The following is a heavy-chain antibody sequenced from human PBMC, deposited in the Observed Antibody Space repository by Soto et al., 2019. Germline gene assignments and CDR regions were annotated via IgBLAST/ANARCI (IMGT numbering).Heavy chain of an antibody. Sequence: ALVKVSFKASGYTFTRYGINWLRQAPGRGLEWMGWINPGNGNTKYSQQFQGRVIIDRDTSASTAYMELSSLRSEDTAVYYCARGGYFDSSNYLAYWGLGPLVTLSS. CDR3: ARGGYFDSSNYLAY. D-gene: IGHD3-22*01. CDR2: INPGNGNT. CDR1: GYTFTRYG. V-gene: IGHV1-3*01. J-gene: IGHJ4*02.